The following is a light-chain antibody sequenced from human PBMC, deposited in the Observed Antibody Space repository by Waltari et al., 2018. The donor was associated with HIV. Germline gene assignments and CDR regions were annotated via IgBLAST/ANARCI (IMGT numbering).Light chain of an antibody. CDR3: HQTTGLVQH. V-gene: IGKV6-21*01. J-gene: IGKJ4*01. Sequence: EIVLTQSPEFQPVTLKEKVTITCRANENIGESLHWYQQKPNQSPKLLIKYASQSFSGVPSRFRGRGSGTDFTLTISSLEAEDAATYYCHQTTGLVQHFGGGTKVEIK. CDR1: ENIGES. CDR2: YAS.